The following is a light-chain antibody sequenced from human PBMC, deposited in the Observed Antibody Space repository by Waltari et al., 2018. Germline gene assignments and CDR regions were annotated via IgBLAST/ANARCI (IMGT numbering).Light chain of an antibody. V-gene: IGLV2-8*01. CDR1: SSDVGGYNY. CDR2: EVS. J-gene: IGLJ3*02. CDR3: SSYAGSNNWV. Sequence: QSALTQPPSASGSPGQSVTISCTGTSSDVGGYNYVSWYQQHQGKAPNLMIYEVSQRPSGVPARFSGSKSGNTASLTVSGLQAEDEADYYCSSYAGSNNWVFGGGTKLTVL.